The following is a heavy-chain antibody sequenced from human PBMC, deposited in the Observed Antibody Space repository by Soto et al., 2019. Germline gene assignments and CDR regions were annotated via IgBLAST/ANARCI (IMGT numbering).Heavy chain of an antibody. CDR3: TTRKGYCSSTSCLDYYYYGMDV. Sequence: GGSLRLSCAASGFTFSGSAMHWVRQASGKGLEWVGRIRSKANSYATAYAASVKGRFTISRDDSKNTAYLQMNSLKTEDTAVYYCTTRKGYCSSTSCLDYYYYGMDVWGQGTKVTVSS. J-gene: IGHJ6*02. CDR1: GFTFSGSA. D-gene: IGHD2-2*01. CDR2: IRSKANSYAT. V-gene: IGHV3-73*01.